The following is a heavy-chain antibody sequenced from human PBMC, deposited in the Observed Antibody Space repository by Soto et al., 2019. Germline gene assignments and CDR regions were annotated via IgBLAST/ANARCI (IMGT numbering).Heavy chain of an antibody. CDR3: ARGPTYYDSSGYAWYFDL. CDR1: GYTFTSYD. Sequence: QVQLVQSGAEVKKPGASVKVSCKASGYTFTSYDINWVRQATGQGLEWMGWMNPNSGNTGYAQKFQGRVTMTRNTSISTAYMELSSLRSEDTTVYYCARGPTYYDSSGYAWYFDLWGRGTLVTVSS. V-gene: IGHV1-8*01. J-gene: IGHJ2*01. CDR2: MNPNSGNT. D-gene: IGHD3-22*01.